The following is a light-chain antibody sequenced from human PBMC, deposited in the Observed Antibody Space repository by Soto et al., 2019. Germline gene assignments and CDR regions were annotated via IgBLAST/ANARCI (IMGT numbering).Light chain of an antibody. V-gene: IGKV1-5*01. Sequence: DIQMTQSPSTVSASVGDRVTITCRASQSIGISLSWYQQKLGKAPNLLISDASSLERGVPSRFTGSGSGTEFTLTIRSLKHDDFATYYCQQANSFPLTFGGGPRWIS. J-gene: IGKJ4*01. CDR3: QQANSFPLT. CDR1: QSIGIS. CDR2: DAS.